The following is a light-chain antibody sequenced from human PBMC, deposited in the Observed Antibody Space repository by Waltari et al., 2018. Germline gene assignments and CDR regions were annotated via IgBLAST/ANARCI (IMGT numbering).Light chain of an antibody. J-gene: IGLJ2*01. CDR1: ALPRQY. V-gene: IGLV3-10*01. CDR3: YSTDISGDLEV. CDR2: KDT. Sequence: SYELTQPPSVSVSPGQTATITCSGDALPRQYAHWYQQKSGQAPLLVITKDTKRPSGIPDRFAGSSSGTMATLTITGAKVEDDADYYCYSTDISGDLEVFGGGTKLTVL.